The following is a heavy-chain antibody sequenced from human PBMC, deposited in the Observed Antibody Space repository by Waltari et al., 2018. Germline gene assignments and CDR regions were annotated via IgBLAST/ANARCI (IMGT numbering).Heavy chain of an antibody. CDR1: GFTFSSYA. Sequence: GFTFSSYAMSWVRQAPGKGLEWVSALSGSSSSTFYADSVKGRFTISRDNSKNTLYLQMNSLRAEDTAVYYCAKGALKFDHWGQGTLVTVSS. CDR3: AKGALKFDH. CDR2: LSGSSSST. J-gene: IGHJ4*02. V-gene: IGHV3-23*01.